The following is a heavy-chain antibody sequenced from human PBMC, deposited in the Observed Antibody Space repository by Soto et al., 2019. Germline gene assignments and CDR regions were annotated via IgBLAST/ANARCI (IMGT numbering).Heavy chain of an antibody. J-gene: IGHJ4*02. CDR3: ARIPHYSDSYYMDY. D-gene: IGHD2-21*01. V-gene: IGHV2-70*01. Sequence: SGPSLVNPTQTLTLTCTFSGFSLSTLGMCVTWIRQPPGKALEWLALINWDNNKYYSTSLKTRLTISRDTSKNQVVLTMTNVDPVDTATYYCARIPHYSDSYYMDYWGQGTLVTVSS. CDR1: GFSLSTLGMC. CDR2: INWDNNK.